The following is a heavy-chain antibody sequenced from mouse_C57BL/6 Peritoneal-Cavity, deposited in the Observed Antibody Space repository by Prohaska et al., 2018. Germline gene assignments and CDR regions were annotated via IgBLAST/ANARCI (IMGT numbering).Heavy chain of an antibody. CDR2: IDPETGGT. CDR3: TMGYGRREWYLDV. V-gene: IGHV1-15*01. CDR1: GYTFTDYE. D-gene: IGHD1-1*01. Sequence: QAQLQQSGAELVRPGASVTLSCKASGYTFTDYEMHWVKQTPVHGLEWIGAIDPETGGTAYNQKFKGKAILTADKSSSTAYMELRSLTSEDSAVYYCTMGYGRREWYLDVCGTGTAVTVSS. J-gene: IGHJ1*03.